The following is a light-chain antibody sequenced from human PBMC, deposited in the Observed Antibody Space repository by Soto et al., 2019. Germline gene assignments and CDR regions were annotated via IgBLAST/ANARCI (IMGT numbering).Light chain of an antibody. V-gene: IGLV2-14*01. CDR1: RSDVGGYNY. CDR3: TSYTTGSTLV. Sequence: QSALTQPASVSGSPGQSITISCTGTRSDVGGYNYVSWYQQHPGKAPKLMIYGVYNRPSGVSNRLSGSRSGNTASLTISGLQAEDEAEYYCTSYTTGSTLVFGTGTKLTVL. CDR2: GVY. J-gene: IGLJ1*01.